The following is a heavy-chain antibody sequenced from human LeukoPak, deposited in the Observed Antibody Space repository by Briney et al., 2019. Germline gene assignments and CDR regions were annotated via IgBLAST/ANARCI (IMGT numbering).Heavy chain of an antibody. J-gene: IGHJ3*02. CDR2: IYYSGST. CDR3: ARVATIAVADIDAFDI. Sequence: SQTLSLTCTVSGGSISSGDYYWSWIRQPPGKGLEWIGYIYYSGSTYYNPSLKSRVTISVDRSKNQFSLKLSSVTAADTAVYYCARVATIAVADIDAFDIWGQGTMVTVSS. CDR1: GGSISSGDYY. V-gene: IGHV4-30-4*08. D-gene: IGHD6-19*01.